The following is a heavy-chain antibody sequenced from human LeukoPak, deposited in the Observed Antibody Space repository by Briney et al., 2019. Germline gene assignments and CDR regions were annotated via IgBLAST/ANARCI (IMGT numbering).Heavy chain of an antibody. V-gene: IGHV4-59*08. Sequence: KPSETLSLTCTVSGASMRSYYWSWIRQPPGKGLEWIGYIYYSGDTNYNPSLKSRVTISVDTSKNQFSLKLSSVTAADTAVYYCASQGSDSSGTAAFDIWGQGTMVTVSS. J-gene: IGHJ3*02. CDR1: GASMRSYY. CDR3: ASQGSDSSGTAAFDI. D-gene: IGHD3-22*01. CDR2: IYYSGDT.